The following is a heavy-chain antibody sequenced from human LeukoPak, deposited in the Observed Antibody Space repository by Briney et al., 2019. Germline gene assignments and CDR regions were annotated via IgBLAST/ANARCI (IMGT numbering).Heavy chain of an antibody. J-gene: IGHJ5*02. CDR2: IYYSGST. Sequence: SETLSLTCTVSGGSISSSSYYWGWIRQPPGKGLEWIGSIYYSGSTYYNPSLKSRVTISLDTSKNQFSLKVSSVIAADTAVYYCASAIVAAGMGWFDPWGQGTLVTVSS. V-gene: IGHV4-39*07. CDR3: ASAIVAAGMGWFDP. D-gene: IGHD6-13*01. CDR1: GGSISSSSYY.